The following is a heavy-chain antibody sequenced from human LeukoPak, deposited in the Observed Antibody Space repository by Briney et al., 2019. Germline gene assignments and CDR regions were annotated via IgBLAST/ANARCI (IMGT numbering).Heavy chain of an antibody. V-gene: IGHV3-74*01. J-gene: IGHJ4*02. Sequence: GGSLRLSCAASGNYLMHWVRQAPGKGLVWVSRINEDGSRTDHADNVRGRFTISRDSGKNTLYLQMNSLGAEDTAVYFCVRDFVGPVDSWGQGTQVTVSS. CDR2: INEDGSRT. CDR1: GNYL. CDR3: VRDFVGPVDS. D-gene: IGHD2-21*01.